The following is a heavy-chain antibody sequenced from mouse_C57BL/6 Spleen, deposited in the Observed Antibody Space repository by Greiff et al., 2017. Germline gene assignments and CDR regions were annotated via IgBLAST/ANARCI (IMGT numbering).Heavy chain of an antibody. Sequence: QVQLQQSGAELVRPGASVTLSCKASGYTFTDYEMHWVKQTPVPGLEWIGAIDPETGGTAYNQKFKGKAILTADKSSSTAYMELRSLTSEDSAVYYCTRRYYGSSYAFAYWGQGTLVTVSA. CDR1: GYTFTDYE. J-gene: IGHJ3*01. D-gene: IGHD1-1*01. CDR2: IDPETGGT. CDR3: TRRYYGSSYAFAY. V-gene: IGHV1-15*01.